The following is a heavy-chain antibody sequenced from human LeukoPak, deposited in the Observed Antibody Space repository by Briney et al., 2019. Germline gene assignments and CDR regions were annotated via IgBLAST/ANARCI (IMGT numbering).Heavy chain of an antibody. D-gene: IGHD3-3*01. CDR3: ARDSRFLEWLEGVDY. Sequence: ASVKVSCKASGYTFTSYGISWVRQAPGQGLEWMGWISAYNGNTNYAQELQGRVTMTTDTSTSTAYMELRSLRSDDTAVYYCARDSRFLEWLEGVDYWGQGTLVTVSS. J-gene: IGHJ4*02. V-gene: IGHV1-18*01. CDR1: GYTFTSYG. CDR2: ISAYNGNT.